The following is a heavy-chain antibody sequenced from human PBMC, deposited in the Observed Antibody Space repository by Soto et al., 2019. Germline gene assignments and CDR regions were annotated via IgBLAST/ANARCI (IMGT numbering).Heavy chain of an antibody. D-gene: IGHD2-15*01. J-gene: IGHJ3*01. CDR3: ARRSVSHSNAFDF. Sequence: QVQLVQSGAEVKKPGSSVKVSCKASGGTFRNLAINWVRQAPGQGLEWMGGFIPIIGGGINAQKLQGRVTITSDESTNTAYMELSSLKSEDTAMYFCARRSVSHSNAFDFWGQGTMVTVSS. CDR2: FIPIIGGG. V-gene: IGHV1-69*01. CDR1: GGTFRNLA.